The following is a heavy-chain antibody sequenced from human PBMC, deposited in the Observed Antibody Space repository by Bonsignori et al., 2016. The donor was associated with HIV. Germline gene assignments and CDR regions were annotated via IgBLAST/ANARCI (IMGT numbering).Heavy chain of an antibody. Sequence: WIRQPPGKGPEWVSHISYSGDTMYYADSVKGRFTISRDNAKNSLYLHMNSLRAEDTAIYFCASASSEDVVYFQHWGQGTLVTVSS. CDR3: ASASSEDVVYFQH. D-gene: IGHD2-15*01. CDR2: ISYSGDTM. V-gene: IGHV3-48*03. J-gene: IGHJ1*01.